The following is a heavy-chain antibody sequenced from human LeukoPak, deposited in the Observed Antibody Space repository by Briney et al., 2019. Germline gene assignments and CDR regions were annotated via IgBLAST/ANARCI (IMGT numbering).Heavy chain of an antibody. CDR2: ISGSGGST. D-gene: IGHD3-10*01. Sequence: GGSLRLSCAASGFTFSSYAMSWVCQAPGKGLEWVSAISGSGGSTYYADSVKGRFTISRDNSKNTLYLQMNSLRAEDTAVYYCAKLTSGSGSSALFDYWGQGTLVTVSS. CDR1: GFTFSSYA. J-gene: IGHJ4*02. V-gene: IGHV3-23*01. CDR3: AKLTSGSGSSALFDY.